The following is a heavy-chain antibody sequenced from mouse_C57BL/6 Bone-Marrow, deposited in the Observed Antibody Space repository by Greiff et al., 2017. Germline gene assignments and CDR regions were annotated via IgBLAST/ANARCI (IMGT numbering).Heavy chain of an antibody. CDR2: IYPGDGDT. CDR3: ARYPLYSKNAMDY. CDR1: GYAFSSSW. J-gene: IGHJ4*01. Sequence: VQLKESGPELVKPGASVKISCKASGYAFSSSWMNWVKQRPGKGLEWIGRIYPGDGDTNYNGKFKGKATLTADKSSSTAYMQLSSLTSEDSAVYFCARYPLYSKNAMDYWGQGTSVTVSS. V-gene: IGHV1-82*01. D-gene: IGHD2-5*01.